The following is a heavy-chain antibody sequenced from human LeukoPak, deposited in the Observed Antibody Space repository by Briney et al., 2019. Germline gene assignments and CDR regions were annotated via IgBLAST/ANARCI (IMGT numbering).Heavy chain of an antibody. D-gene: IGHD6-6*01. V-gene: IGHV1-18*01. CDR1: IYTFTSYG. CDR2: ISAYNGNT. J-gene: IGHJ3*02. CDR3: ARETLSSSSGDAFDI. Sequence: ASVKVSCKASIYTFTSYGISWVRQAPGQWLEWMGWISAYNGNTNYAQKLQGRVTMTTDTSTSTAYMELRSLRSDDTAVYYCARETLSSSSGDAFDIWGQGTMVTVSS.